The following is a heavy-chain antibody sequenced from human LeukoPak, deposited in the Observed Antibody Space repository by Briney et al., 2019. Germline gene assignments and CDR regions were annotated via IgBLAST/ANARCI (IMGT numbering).Heavy chain of an antibody. J-gene: IGHJ4*02. CDR3: ARASIVATRFDY. Sequence: SETLSLTCAVSGGSISSYYCNWIRQPPGKGLEWIGNIFYSGTTDYNPSLKSRVTISVDTSKNQFSLKLSSVTAADTAVYYCARASIVATRFDYWGQGTLVTVSS. V-gene: IGHV4-59*01. CDR1: GGSISSYY. D-gene: IGHD5-12*01. CDR2: IFYSGTT.